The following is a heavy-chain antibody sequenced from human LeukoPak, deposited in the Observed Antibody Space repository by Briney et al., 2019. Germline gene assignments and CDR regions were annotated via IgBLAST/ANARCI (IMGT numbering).Heavy chain of an antibody. D-gene: IGHD2-15*01. CDR2: IYPGDSDT. CDR1: GYSLTSYW. J-gene: IGHJ4*02. V-gene: IGHV5-51*01. CDR3: ARRPLGYCSGGSCLYYFDY. Sequence: GESLKISCKGSGYSLTSYWIGWVRQMPGKGLEWMGIIYPGDSDTRYSPSFQGQVTISADKSISTAYLQWSSLKASDTAMYYCARRPLGYCSGGSCLYYFDYWGQGTLVTVSS.